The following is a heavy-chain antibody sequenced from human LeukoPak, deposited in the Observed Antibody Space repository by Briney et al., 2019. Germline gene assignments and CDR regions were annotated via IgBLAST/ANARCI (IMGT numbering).Heavy chain of an antibody. CDR3: ARRGLGRRLSSQPYHYYYMDV. CDR1: GGSISNGDDY. V-gene: IGHV4-30-4*08. CDR2: ISYTGST. J-gene: IGHJ6*03. D-gene: IGHD3-16*02. Sequence: SQTLSLICTVSGGSISNGDDYWSWIRQPPGKVLEWIGYISYTGSTYYNPSLKSRVTISVDTSKNQFSLKLSSVTATDTAVYYCARRGLGRRLSSQPYHYYYMDVWGKGTTVTVSS.